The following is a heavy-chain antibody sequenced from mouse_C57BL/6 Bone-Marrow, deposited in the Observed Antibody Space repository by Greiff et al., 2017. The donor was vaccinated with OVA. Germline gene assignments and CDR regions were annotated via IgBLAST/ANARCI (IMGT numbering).Heavy chain of an antibody. Sequence: EVKLMESGPVLVKPGASVKMSCKASGYTFTDYYMNWVKQSPGKGLEWIGVINPYNGGTSYNQKFKGKATLTVDKSSSTAYMELNSLTSEDSAVYYCARGGNNDNAMDYWGQGTSLTVSS. CDR3: ARGGNNDNAMDY. V-gene: IGHV1-19*01. J-gene: IGHJ4*01. CDR1: GYTFTDYY. CDR2: INPYNGGT. D-gene: IGHD1-3*01.